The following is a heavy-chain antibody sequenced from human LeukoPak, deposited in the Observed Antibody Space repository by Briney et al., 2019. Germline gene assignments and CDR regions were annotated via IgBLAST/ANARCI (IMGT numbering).Heavy chain of an antibody. D-gene: IGHD6-13*01. V-gene: IGHV3-48*03. J-gene: IGHJ4*02. Sequence: GGSPRLSCAATGFTFSSYEMNWVRQAPGKGLEWVSYISSSGSTIYYADSVKGRFTISRDNAKNSLYLQMDSLRAEDTAVYYCARDLKTYSSSSWWGQGTLVTVSS. CDR2: ISSSGSTI. CDR1: GFTFSSYE. CDR3: ARDLKTYSSSSW.